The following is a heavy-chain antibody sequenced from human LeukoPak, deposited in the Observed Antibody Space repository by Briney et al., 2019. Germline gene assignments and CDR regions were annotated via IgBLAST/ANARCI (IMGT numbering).Heavy chain of an antibody. J-gene: IGHJ4*02. CDR2: IYYSGST. CDR1: GGSTSSGDYY. CDR3: ARGYCSSTSCYYDY. D-gene: IGHD2-2*01. Sequence: SQTLSLTCTVSGGSTSSGDYYWSWIRQPPGKGLEWIGYIYYSGSTYYNPSLKSRVTISVDTSKNQFSLKLSSVTAADTAVYYCARGYCSSTSCYYDYWGQGTLVTVSS. V-gene: IGHV4-30-4*01.